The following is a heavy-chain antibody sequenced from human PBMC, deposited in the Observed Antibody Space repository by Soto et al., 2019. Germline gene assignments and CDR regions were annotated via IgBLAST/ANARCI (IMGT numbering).Heavy chain of an antibody. CDR2: INHSGST. CDR1: GGSFSGYY. J-gene: IGHJ6*03. CDR3: AILYYASRSYHYYYYYYMDV. D-gene: IGHD3-10*01. Sequence: SETLSLTCAVYGGSFSGYYWSWIRQPPGKGLEWIGEINHSGSTNYNPSLKSRVTISVDTSKNQFSLKLSSVTAADTAVCYCAILYYASRSYHYYYYYYMDVWGKGTTVTVYS. V-gene: IGHV4-34*01.